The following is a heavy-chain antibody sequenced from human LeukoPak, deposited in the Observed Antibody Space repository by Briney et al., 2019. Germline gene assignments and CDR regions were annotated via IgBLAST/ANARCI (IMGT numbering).Heavy chain of an antibody. V-gene: IGHV3-30*02. D-gene: IGHD2-21*02. CDR2: IRYDGSNK. J-gene: IGHJ4*02. CDR1: GFTFSSYG. Sequence: PGGSLRLSCAASGFTFSSYGMHWVRQAPGKGLEWVAFIRYDGSNKYYADSVKGRFTISRDNSKNTLYLQMNSLRAEDTAVYYCARQVVVTANFDYWGQGTLVTVSS. CDR3: ARQVVVTANFDY.